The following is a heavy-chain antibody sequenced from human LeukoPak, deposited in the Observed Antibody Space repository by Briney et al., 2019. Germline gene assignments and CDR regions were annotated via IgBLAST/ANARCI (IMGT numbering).Heavy chain of an antibody. CDR1: GGSISSSSYY. CDR3: AILQGWFDP. V-gene: IGHV4-39*01. Sequence: SETLSLTCTVSGGSISSSSYYWGWIRQPPGKGLEWIGSIYYSGSTYYNPSLKSRVTISVDTSKNQFSLKLSSVTAADTAVYYCAILQGWFDPWGQGTLVTVSS. J-gene: IGHJ5*02. CDR2: IYYSGST.